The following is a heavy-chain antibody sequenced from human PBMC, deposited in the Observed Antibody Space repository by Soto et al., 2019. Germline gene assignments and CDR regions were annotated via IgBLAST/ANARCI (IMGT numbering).Heavy chain of an antibody. J-gene: IGHJ6*02. CDR1: GYTFTSYA. Sequence: QVQLVQSGAEVKKPGASVKVSCKASGYTFTSYAMHWVRQAPGQRLEWMGWINAGNGNTKYSQKCQGRVTITRDTSASTAYMELSSLRSEDTAVYYCASGYSNYALIDYYYYGMDVWGQGTTVTVSS. CDR2: INAGNGNT. D-gene: IGHD4-4*01. CDR3: ASGYSNYALIDYYYYGMDV. V-gene: IGHV1-3*01.